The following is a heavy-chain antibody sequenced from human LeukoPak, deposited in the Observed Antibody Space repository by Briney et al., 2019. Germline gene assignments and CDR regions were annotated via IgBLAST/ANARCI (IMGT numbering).Heavy chain of an antibody. CDR1: GGSFSGYY. Sequence: KPSETLSLTCAVSGGSFSGYYWTWIRQPPGKGLEWIGEINHSGNANYIPSLKSRVTISLDMSENHFSLKLTSVTAADTAVYYCARGQGTVTTHWGQGTLVTVSS. V-gene: IGHV4-34*01. J-gene: IGHJ4*02. CDR2: INHSGNA. CDR3: ARGQGTVTTH. D-gene: IGHD4-17*01.